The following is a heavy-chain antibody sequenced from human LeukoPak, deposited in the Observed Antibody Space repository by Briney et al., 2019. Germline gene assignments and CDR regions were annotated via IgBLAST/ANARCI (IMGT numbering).Heavy chain of an antibody. J-gene: IGHJ5*02. D-gene: IGHD6-13*01. V-gene: IGHV3-23*01. CDR1: GFTFSSYA. CDR3: AKYSSSWYERDWFDP. Sequence: GGSLRLSCAASGFTFSSYAMSWVRQAPGKGLEWVSAISGSGGSTYYADSVKGRFTIPRDNSKNTYLQMNSLRAEDTAVYYCAKYSSSWYERDWFDPWGQGTLVTVSS. CDR2: ISGSGGST.